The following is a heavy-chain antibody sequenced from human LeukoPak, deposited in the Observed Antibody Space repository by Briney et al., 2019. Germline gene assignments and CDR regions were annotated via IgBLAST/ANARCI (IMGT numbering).Heavy chain of an antibody. CDR2: ISYDGSNK. CDR3: ARGVVPAACFDY. CDR1: GFTFSSYA. D-gene: IGHD2-2*01. J-gene: IGHJ4*02. Sequence: GGSLRPSCAASGFTFSSYAMHWVRQAPGKGLEWVAVISYDGSNKYYADSVKGRFTIPRDNSKNTLYLQMNSLRAEDTAVYYCARGVVPAACFDYWGQGTLVTVSS. V-gene: IGHV3-30-3*01.